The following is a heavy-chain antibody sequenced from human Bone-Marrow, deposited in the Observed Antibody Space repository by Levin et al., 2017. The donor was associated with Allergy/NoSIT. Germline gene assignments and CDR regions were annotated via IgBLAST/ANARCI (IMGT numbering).Heavy chain of an antibody. Sequence: GGSLRLSCAASGFTFSSYSMNWVRQAPGKGLEWVSSISSSSSYIYYADSVKGRFTISRDNAKNSLYLQMNSLRAEDTAVYYCARDFTMVRGVIFFDYWGQGTLVTVSS. D-gene: IGHD3-10*01. CDR2: ISSSSSYI. J-gene: IGHJ4*02. CDR3: ARDFTMVRGVIFFDY. CDR1: GFTFSSYS. V-gene: IGHV3-21*01.